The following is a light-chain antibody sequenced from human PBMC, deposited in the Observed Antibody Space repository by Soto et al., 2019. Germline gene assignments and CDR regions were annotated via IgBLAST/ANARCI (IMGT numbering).Light chain of an antibody. CDR3: QQDDNRPLT. CDR2: DAS. V-gene: IGKV1-33*01. Sequence: DIQMTLSPSSLSASVGERVTITCQASQDISNYLNWYQQKPGKAPRLLIYDASNLETGVPSRFSGSGSGTDFTFTISSLQPEDIATYYCQQDDNRPLTFGGGTKVDNK. CDR1: QDISNY. J-gene: IGKJ4*01.